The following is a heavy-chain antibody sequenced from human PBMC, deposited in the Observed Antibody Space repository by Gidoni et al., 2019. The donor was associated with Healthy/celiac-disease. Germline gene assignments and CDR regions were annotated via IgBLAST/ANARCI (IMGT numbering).Heavy chain of an antibody. V-gene: IGHV3-30*03. CDR1: GSTFSSYG. J-gene: IGHJ4*02. CDR2: ISYDGSNK. CDR3: ATGSSTDY. Sequence: QVQLVESGGGVVQPGRSLRLSCAASGSTFSSYGMHWVRQAPGKGLEWVAVISYDGSNKYYADSVKGRFTISRDNSKNTLYLQMNSLRAEDTAVYYCATGSSTDYWGQGTLVTVSS. D-gene: IGHD6-13*01.